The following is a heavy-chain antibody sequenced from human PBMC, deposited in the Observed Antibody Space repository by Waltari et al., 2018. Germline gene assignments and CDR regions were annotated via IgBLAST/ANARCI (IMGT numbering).Heavy chain of an antibody. J-gene: IGHJ4*02. V-gene: IGHV4-61*02. CDR3: ARGYSSSWHYYFDY. D-gene: IGHD6-13*01. Sequence: QVQLQESSPGLVKPSQTLSLTCTVPGGSISSGSYSWSWIRQTAGKGLEWIGRIYTSGSTNYNPSLKSRVTISVDTSKTQFSLKLSSVTAADTAVYYCARGYSSSWHYYFDYWGQGTLVTVSS. CDR2: IYTSGST. CDR1: GGSISSGSYS.